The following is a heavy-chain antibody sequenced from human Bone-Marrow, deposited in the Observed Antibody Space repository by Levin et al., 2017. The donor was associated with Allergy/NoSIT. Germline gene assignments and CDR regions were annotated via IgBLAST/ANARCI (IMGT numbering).Heavy chain of an antibody. V-gene: IGHV3-7*01. D-gene: IGHD6-19*01. CDR1: GFTFSSYW. Sequence: GGSLRLSCAASGFTFSSYWMSWVRQAPGKGLEWVANIKQDGSEKYYVDSVKGRFTISRDNAKNSLYLQMNSLRAEDTAVYYCARNQWLARKHYYYYGMDVWGQGTTVTVSS. CDR2: IKQDGSEK. CDR3: ARNQWLARKHYYYYGMDV. J-gene: IGHJ6*02.